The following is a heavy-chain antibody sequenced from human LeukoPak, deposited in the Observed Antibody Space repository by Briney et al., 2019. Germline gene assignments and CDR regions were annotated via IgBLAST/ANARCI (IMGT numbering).Heavy chain of an antibody. CDR2: FDPEEAKM. Sequence: ASVRVSCKVSGYSATELSMQWVRQAPGKGLECLGGFDPEEAKMVYAQKFQGRVTMTEDTSTDTAYMELRGLTSEGTAVYYCATRSGDFWSGYVDWGQGTLVAVSS. V-gene: IGHV1-24*01. CDR3: ATRSGDFWSGYVD. J-gene: IGHJ4*02. CDR1: GYSATELS. D-gene: IGHD3-3*01.